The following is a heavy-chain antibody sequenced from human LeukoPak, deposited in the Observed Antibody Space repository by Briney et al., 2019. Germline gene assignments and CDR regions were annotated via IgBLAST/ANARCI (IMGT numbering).Heavy chain of an antibody. CDR2: IIPIFGIA. V-gene: IGHV1-69*04. Sequence: GSSVKVSCKASGGTFSSYAISWVRQAPGQGLEWMGRIIPIFGIANYAQKFQGRVTITAEKSTSTAYMELSSLRSEDTAVYYCASDSRKYSYDYYYGMDVWGQGTTVTVSS. CDR1: GGTFSSYA. J-gene: IGHJ6*02. CDR3: ASDSRKYSYDYYYGMDV. D-gene: IGHD5-18*01.